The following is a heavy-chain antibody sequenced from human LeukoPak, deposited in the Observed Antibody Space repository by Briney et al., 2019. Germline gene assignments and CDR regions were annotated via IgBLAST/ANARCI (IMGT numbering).Heavy chain of an antibody. CDR2: IRYDGSNK. CDR3: AKDFGQYCSGGSCYNWFDP. J-gene: IGHJ5*02. Sequence: PGXXLXLSCAASGFTFSSYGMHWVRQAPGKGLEWVAFIRYDGSNKYYADSVKGRFTISRDNSKTTLYLQMNSLRAEDTAVYYCAKDFGQYCSGGSCYNWFDPWGQGTLVTVSS. V-gene: IGHV3-30*02. D-gene: IGHD2-15*01. CDR1: GFTFSSYG.